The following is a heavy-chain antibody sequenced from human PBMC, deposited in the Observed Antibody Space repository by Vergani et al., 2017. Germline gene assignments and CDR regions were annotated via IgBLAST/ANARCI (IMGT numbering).Heavy chain of an antibody. CDR2: MYHSGST. Sequence: QVRLQESGPGLVKPSETLSLTCSVSGDSMSGYYWSWIRQPPGKELEWIGYMYHSGSTNYNPSLETRVTISGDTSKNQFSLTLTSVTAADTAVYYCASDTHSGQRADRWGQGILGTVTS. J-gene: IGHJ5*02. CDR3: ASDTHSGQRADR. CDR1: GDSMSGYY. V-gene: IGHV4-59*01. D-gene: IGHD6-19*01.